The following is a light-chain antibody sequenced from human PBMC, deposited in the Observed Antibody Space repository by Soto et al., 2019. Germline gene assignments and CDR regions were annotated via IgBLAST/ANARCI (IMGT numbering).Light chain of an antibody. CDR3: QQYGSSPRT. V-gene: IGKV3-20*01. Sequence: EIALTQYPGTLSLSPGERATLSCRARQSVSSSYLAWYQQKPGQAPRLLIYGASSRATGIPDRFSGSGSGTDLTLTISRLEPEDFAVYYCQQYGSSPRTFGQGTKVEIK. J-gene: IGKJ1*01. CDR2: GAS. CDR1: QSVSSSY.